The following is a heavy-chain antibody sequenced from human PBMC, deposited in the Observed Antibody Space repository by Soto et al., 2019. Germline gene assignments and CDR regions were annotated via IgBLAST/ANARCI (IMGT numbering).Heavy chain of an antibody. CDR2: IDPSDSQT. Sequence: PGESLKISCNGSGYSFACYWITWVGQKPWKGLEWMGRIDPSDSQTYYSPSFRGHVTISVTKSITTVFLQWSSLRASDTAMYYCARQIYDSDTGPNFQYYFDSWGQGTPVTVSS. V-gene: IGHV5-10-1*01. CDR3: ARQIYDSDTGPNFQYYFDS. CDR1: GYSFACYW. D-gene: IGHD3-22*01. J-gene: IGHJ4*02.